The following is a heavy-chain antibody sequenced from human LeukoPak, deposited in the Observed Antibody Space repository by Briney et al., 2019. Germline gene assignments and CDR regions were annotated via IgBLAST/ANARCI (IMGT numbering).Heavy chain of an antibody. CDR2: ISSHNGNT. D-gene: IGHD6-19*01. Sequence: ASVKVSCKASGYTFTCYYMHWVRQAPGQGLEWMGWISSHNGNTNSAQKLQGRVTMTTDTSTSTAYMELRSLRSDDTAMYYCVRGGIAVAGPFGYWGQGTLVTVSS. J-gene: IGHJ4*02. V-gene: IGHV1-18*04. CDR3: VRGGIAVAGPFGY. CDR1: GYTFTCYY.